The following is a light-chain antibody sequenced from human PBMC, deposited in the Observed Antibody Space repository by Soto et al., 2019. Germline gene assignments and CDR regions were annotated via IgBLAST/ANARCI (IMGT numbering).Light chain of an antibody. J-gene: IGKJ1*01. CDR1: QDIRDE. V-gene: IGKV1-17*01. CDR3: LRHHSHPPT. Sequence: DIQMTQSPSSLAASVGDRVTITCRASQDIRDELGWFQQKPGKAPKRLIYAASSLQSGVPSRFSGSGSETDFTLTISSLQPEDFATYYCLRHHSHPPTFGQGTRIDI. CDR2: AAS.